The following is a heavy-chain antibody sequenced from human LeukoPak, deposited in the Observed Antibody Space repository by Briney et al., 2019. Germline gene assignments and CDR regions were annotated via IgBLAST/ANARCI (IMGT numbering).Heavy chain of an antibody. CDR1: GFTFSSYG. V-gene: IGHV3-33*01. CDR2: IWTDGSKK. J-gene: IGHJ6*02. CDR3: ARSGDGMDV. Sequence: GGSLRLSCAASGFTFSSYGMHWVRQAPDKGLEWVAVIWTDGSKKYYADSVKGRFTISRDNSKNTLYLQMNSLRAEDTAVYYCARSGDGMDVWGQGTTVTVSS.